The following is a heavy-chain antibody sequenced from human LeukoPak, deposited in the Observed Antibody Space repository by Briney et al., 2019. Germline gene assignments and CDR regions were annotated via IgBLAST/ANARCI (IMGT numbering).Heavy chain of an antibody. D-gene: IGHD3-10*01. CDR2: ISSSSSYI. CDR3: AREMGYMVRGVLPSDY. CDR1: LVTFRRYS. Sequence: RGTLSPSPAASLVTFRRYSMNWGREAPRKRLEWVSAISSSSSYIYYADSVKGRFTISRDNAKNSLYLQMNSLRAEDTAVYYCAREMGYMVRGVLPSDYWGQGTLVTVSS. J-gene: IGHJ4*02. V-gene: IGHV3-21*01.